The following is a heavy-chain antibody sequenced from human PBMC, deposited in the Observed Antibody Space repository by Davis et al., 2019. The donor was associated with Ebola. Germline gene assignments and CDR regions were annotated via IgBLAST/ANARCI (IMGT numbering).Heavy chain of an antibody. Sequence: GESLKISCAASGFTFSSYWMSWVRQAPGKGLEWDSVIYSGGSTYYADSVKGRFTISRDNSKNTLYLQMNSLRAEDTAVYYCARPHDYGVPGGMDVWGQGTTVTVSS. CDR2: IYSGGST. CDR1: GFTFSSYW. D-gene: IGHD4-17*01. V-gene: IGHV3-66*04. CDR3: ARPHDYGVPGGMDV. J-gene: IGHJ6*02.